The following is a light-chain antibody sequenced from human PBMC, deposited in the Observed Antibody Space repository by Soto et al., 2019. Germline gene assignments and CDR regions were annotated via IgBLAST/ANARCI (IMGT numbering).Light chain of an antibody. CDR3: QQYNDWPLT. V-gene: IGKV3-15*01. Sequence: ETVMTQSPATLSASPGEIATLSCGASQSVGTNLGWYQQKPGQAPRLLIYGASTRATGVAARFSGTWSGTEFTLTISSLHSEDFAVYYCQQYNDWPLTFGGGTKVEIK. J-gene: IGKJ4*01. CDR2: GAS. CDR1: QSVGTN.